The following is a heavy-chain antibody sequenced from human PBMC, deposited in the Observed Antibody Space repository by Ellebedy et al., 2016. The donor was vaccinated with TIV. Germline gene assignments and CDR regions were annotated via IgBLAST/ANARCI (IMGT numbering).Heavy chain of an antibody. CDR2: IAVYNGHT. CDR1: GYTFTRYG. V-gene: IGHV1-18*01. J-gene: IGHJ2*01. Sequence: ASVKVSCXVSGYTFTRYGMSWVREAPGQGLEWMGWIAVYNGHTKYAQKFQDRVAMTTETAPSTVYMELRSLRSDDTAVYYCARSRLGGGHWYFDFWGRGTLVTVSS. CDR3: ARSRLGGGHWYFDF. D-gene: IGHD3-10*01.